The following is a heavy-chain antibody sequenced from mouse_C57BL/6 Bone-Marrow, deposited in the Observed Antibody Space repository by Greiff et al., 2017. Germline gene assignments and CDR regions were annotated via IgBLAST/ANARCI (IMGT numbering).Heavy chain of an antibody. Sequence: QVQLQQSGAELARPGASVKLSCKASGYTFTSYGISWVKQRTGQGLEWIGEIYPRSGNTYYNEKFKGKATLTADKSSSTAYMELRSLTSEDSAVSFCARGWGGGYWGQGTTLTVSS. D-gene: IGHD1-1*02. CDR3: ARGWGGGY. V-gene: IGHV1-81*01. CDR1: GYTFTSYG. J-gene: IGHJ2*01. CDR2: IYPRSGNT.